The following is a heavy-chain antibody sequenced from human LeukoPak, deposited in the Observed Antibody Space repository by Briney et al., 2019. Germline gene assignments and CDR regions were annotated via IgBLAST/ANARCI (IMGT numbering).Heavy chain of an antibody. CDR2: IYSSDIT. CDR1: GFTVSSNY. CDR3: ARGATTTVTTDY. D-gene: IGHD4-17*01. Sequence: GGSLRLSCAASGFTVSSNYMSWVRQAPGKGLEWVSVIYSSDITYYADSVKGRFTISRDNSKNTLYLQMNSLRAEDTAVYYCARGATTTVTTDYWGQGTPVTVSS. V-gene: IGHV3-66*01. J-gene: IGHJ4*02.